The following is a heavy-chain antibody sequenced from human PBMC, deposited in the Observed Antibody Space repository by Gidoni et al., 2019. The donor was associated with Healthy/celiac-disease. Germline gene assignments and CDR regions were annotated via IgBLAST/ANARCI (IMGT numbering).Heavy chain of an antibody. CDR3: ARCTVSYLDR. D-gene: IGHD2-8*02. Sequence: QVHLVESGGGVVQPGRSLRPSCAGSGFTFSSHGMHWVRQAPGKGLEWVAAIWYDGSKEYYADSVKGRFTISRDNSKNTLYLQMNSLRVEDTAVYYCARCTVSYLDRWGQGTPVTVSS. J-gene: IGHJ4*02. CDR2: IWYDGSKE. V-gene: IGHV3-33*01. CDR1: GFTFSSHG.